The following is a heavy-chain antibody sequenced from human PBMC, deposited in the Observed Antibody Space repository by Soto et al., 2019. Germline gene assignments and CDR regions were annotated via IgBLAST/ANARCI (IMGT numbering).Heavy chain of an antibody. J-gene: IGHJ4*02. CDR1: VFSLSTSGMC. V-gene: IGHV2-70*11. Sequence: SGPTRVNPTQTLTLTCTFAVFSLSTSGMCVSWIRQPPGKALEWLARIDWDDDKYYSTSLKTRLTISKDTSKNQVVLTMTNMDPVDTATYYCARIRAGTHYFDYWGQGTLVTVSS. D-gene: IGHD6-19*01. CDR3: ARIRAGTHYFDY. CDR2: IDWDDDK.